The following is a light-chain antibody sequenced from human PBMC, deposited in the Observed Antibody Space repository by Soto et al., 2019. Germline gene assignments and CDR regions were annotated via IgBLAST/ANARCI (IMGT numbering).Light chain of an antibody. V-gene: IGKV3-11*01. CDR2: DAS. J-gene: IGKJ5*01. Sequence: EXVLTQSPATLSLSPGERATLSCRASQSVSSYLAWYQQKPGQAPRLLIYDASNRATGIPARFSGSGSGTDFTLTISSLEPEDFAVYYCQQRSNWITFGQGTRLEIK. CDR1: QSVSSY. CDR3: QQRSNWIT.